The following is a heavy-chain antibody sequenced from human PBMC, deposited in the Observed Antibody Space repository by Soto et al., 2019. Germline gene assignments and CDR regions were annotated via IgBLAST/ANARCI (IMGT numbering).Heavy chain of an antibody. J-gene: IGHJ4*01. CDR1: FSTFAGYV. Sequence: GAAGKVCWEAWFSTFAGYVFSWVRQAPGQGLEWMGWISAYNGNTNYAQKLQGRVTMTTDTSTSTAYMELRSLRSDDSAVHHRPRAAHSPGSALFQSLDYWG. CDR3: PRAAHSPGSALFQSLDY. D-gene: IGHD5-18*01. V-gene: IGHV1-18*04. CDR2: ISAYNGNT.